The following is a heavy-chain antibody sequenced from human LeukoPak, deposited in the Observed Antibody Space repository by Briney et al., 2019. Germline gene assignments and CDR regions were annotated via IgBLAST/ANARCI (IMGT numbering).Heavy chain of an antibody. CDR3: ARDSMIVADGFDI. CDR2: IKQDGSEK. D-gene: IGHD3-22*01. V-gene: IGHV3-7*01. CDR1: GFTFSSYW. Sequence: GGSLRLSCAASGFTFSSYWMSWVRQAPGKGLEWVANIKQDGSEKYYVDSVKGRFTISRDNAKNSLYLQMNSLRAEDTVVYYCARDSMIVADGFDIWGQGTMVTVSS. J-gene: IGHJ3*02.